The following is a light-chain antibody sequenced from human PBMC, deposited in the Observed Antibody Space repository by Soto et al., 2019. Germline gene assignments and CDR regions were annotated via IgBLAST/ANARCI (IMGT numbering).Light chain of an antibody. Sequence: DIVLTQSPATVSLSPGERATLSCRASQSVSRYVAWYQQKPGQDPRLLISDASNRATGIPDRFSGSGSGTDFTLSIGFLEPEDSAVYYCQQRSNWPLTFGGGTKVEIK. CDR1: QSVSRY. J-gene: IGKJ4*01. CDR3: QQRSNWPLT. V-gene: IGKV3-11*01. CDR2: DAS.